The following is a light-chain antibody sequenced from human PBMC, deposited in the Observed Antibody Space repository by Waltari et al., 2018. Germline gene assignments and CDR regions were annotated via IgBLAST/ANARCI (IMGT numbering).Light chain of an antibody. J-gene: IGLJ2*01. CDR2: DDS. V-gene: IGLV3-21*03. CDR3: QVWDSSSDHVV. CDR1: NMGSKS. Sequence: SYVLTQPPSVSVAPGKTARITCGGNNMGSKSVHWYQQKPGQAPVLDVDDDSDRPSGIPERVSVSTSGNTATLTTSRVEAGDEADYYGQVWDSSSDHVVFGGGTKLTVL.